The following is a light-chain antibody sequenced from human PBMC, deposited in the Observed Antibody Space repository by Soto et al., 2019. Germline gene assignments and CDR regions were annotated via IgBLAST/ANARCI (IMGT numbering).Light chain of an antibody. CDR1: PSVSNS. J-gene: IGKJ4*01. CDR2: DAS. Sequence: ELVLTQSPATLSLSPGERATLSCRASPSVSNSLAWYQHKPGQAPRLLIYDASNRATGVPTRFSGSGSGTDFTLTISRLEPEDFAVYYCQHYGSPLTFGGGTKVDIK. CDR3: QHYGSPLT. V-gene: IGKV3-20*01.